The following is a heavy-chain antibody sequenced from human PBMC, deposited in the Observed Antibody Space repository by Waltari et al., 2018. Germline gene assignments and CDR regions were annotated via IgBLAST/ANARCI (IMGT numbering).Heavy chain of an antibody. CDR1: GASVSSGGYS. CDR3: ARGRGDGANFFFDY. CDR2: VYTSGST. J-gene: IGHJ4*02. D-gene: IGHD3-3*01. Sequence: QVQLQESGPGLVKPSQTLSLICTVSGASVSSGGYSCSWTRQPAGKGLEWIGLVYTSGSTNYHPSLKSRVTISVDTSKNQFSLKLSSVTAADTAIYYCARGRGDGANFFFDYWGQGTLVTGSS. V-gene: IGHV4-61*02.